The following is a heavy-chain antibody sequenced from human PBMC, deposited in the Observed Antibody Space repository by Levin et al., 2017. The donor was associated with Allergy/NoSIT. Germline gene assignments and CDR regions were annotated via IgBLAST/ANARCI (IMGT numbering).Heavy chain of an antibody. CDR1: GFTFSTNW. D-gene: IGHD3-10*01. CDR3: ARERTAMVRAVVKMTRDFDI. Sequence: GGSLRLSCIASGFTFSTNWMHWVRQGPGKGLVWVSRINSDGRSTTYTDSVKGRFTISRDNAKNTLYLHMNSLRADDTAVYYCARERTAMVRAVVKMTRDFDIWGQGTMVTVSS. CDR2: INSDGRST. V-gene: IGHV3-74*01. J-gene: IGHJ3*02.